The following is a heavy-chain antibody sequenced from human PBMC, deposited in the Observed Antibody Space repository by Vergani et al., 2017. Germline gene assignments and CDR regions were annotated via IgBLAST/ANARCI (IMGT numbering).Heavy chain of an antibody. D-gene: IGHD2-8*01. V-gene: IGHV3-30*18. Sequence: QVQLVESGGGVVQPGRSLRLSCAASGFTFSSYGMHWVRQAPGKGLEWVAVISYDGSNKYYADSVKGRFTISRDNSKNTLYLQMNSLRAEDTAVYYCAKGTARYCTNGVCYYFDYWGQGTLVTVSS. CDR2: ISYDGSNK. CDR1: GFTFSSYG. J-gene: IGHJ4*02. CDR3: AKGTARYCTNGVCYYFDY.